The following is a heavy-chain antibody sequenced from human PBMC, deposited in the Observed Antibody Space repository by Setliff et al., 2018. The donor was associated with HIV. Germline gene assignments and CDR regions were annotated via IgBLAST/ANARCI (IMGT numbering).Heavy chain of an antibody. D-gene: IGHD6-13*01. J-gene: IGHJ4*02. CDR2: INPNNGGS. CDR3: ASELQGHSSSWPNY. Sequence: ASVKVSCKASGYTFTGYYMHWVRQAPGQGLEWMGWINPNNGGSNYAQKFQGRVTMTRDTSISTAYMELSRLRSDDTAVYYCASELQGHSSSWPNYWGQGTLVTVSS. V-gene: IGHV1-2*02. CDR1: GYTFTGYY.